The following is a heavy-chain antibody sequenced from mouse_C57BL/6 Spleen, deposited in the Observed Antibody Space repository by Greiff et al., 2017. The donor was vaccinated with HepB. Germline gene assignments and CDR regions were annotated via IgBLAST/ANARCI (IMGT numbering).Heavy chain of an antibody. J-gene: IGHJ4*01. CDR2: IHPNSGST. CDR1: GYTFTSYW. Sequence: VQLQQPGAELVKPGASVKLSCKASGYTFTSYWMHWVKQRPGQGLEWIGMIHPNSGSTNYNEKFKSKATLTVDKSSSTAYMQLSSLTSEDSTVYYCASRTYYAMDYWGQGTSVTVSS. CDR3: ASRTYYAMDY. V-gene: IGHV1-64*01.